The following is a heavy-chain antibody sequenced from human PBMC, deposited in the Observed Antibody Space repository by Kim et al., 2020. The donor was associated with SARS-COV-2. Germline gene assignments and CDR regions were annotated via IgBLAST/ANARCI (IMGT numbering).Heavy chain of an antibody. Sequence: GGSLRLSCAASGFTFSSYSMNWVRQAPGKGLEWVSSISSSSSYIYYADSVKGRFTISRDNAKNSLYLQMNSLRAEDTAVYYCARDRDYDYIWGSYPGPIDIWGQGTMVTVSS. D-gene: IGHD3-16*02. CDR2: ISSSSSYI. V-gene: IGHV3-21*01. CDR3: ARDRDYDYIWGSYPGPIDI. J-gene: IGHJ3*02. CDR1: GFTFSSYS.